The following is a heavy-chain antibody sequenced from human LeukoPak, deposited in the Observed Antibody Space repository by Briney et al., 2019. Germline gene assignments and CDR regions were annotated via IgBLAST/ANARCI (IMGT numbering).Heavy chain of an antibody. V-gene: IGHV4-34*01. CDR1: GGS. CDR2: INHSGST. Sequence: PSETLSLTCAVYGGSWSWIRQPAGKGLEWIGEINHSGSTYYNPSLKSRVTLSVDTSKNQFSLRLSSVTAADTAVYYCARHISGGATLDWGQGTLVTVSS. J-gene: IGHJ4*02. CDR3: ARHISGGATLD. D-gene: IGHD6-19*01.